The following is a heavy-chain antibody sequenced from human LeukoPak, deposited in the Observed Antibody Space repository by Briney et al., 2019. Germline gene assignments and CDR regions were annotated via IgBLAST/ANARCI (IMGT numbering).Heavy chain of an antibody. CDR3: AKDTMRYGPSLFDY. J-gene: IGHJ4*02. CDR2: ISWNSGSI. CDR1: GFTFDDYA. V-gene: IGHV3-9*01. Sequence: GGSLRLSCAASGFTFDDYAMPWVRQAAGNGLEWVSGISWNSGSIGYADSVKGRFTISRDNAKNSLYLQMNSLRAEDTALYYCAKDTMRYGPSLFDYWGQGTLVTVSS. D-gene: IGHD5-18*01.